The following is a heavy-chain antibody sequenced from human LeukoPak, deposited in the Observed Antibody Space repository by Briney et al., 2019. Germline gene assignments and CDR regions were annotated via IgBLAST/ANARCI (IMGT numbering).Heavy chain of an antibody. J-gene: IGHJ3*02. D-gene: IGHD1-26*01. Sequence: GGSLRLSCAASGFTFSSYAMSWVRQAPGKGLEWVSAVSASADITYYADSVQGRFTISRDNSKNTLYLQMNSLRAEDTAVYYCAKVRELPYLHFDAFDIWGQGTMVTVSS. V-gene: IGHV3-23*01. CDR2: VSASADIT. CDR3: AKVRELPYLHFDAFDI. CDR1: GFTFSSYA.